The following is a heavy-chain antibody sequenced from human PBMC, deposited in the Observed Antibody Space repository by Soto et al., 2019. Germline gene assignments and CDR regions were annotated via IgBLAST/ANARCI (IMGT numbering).Heavy chain of an antibody. CDR3: AGGDRVQLCLGRY. V-gene: IGHV4-61*01. Sequence: QVQLQESGPGLVKPSETLSLTCTVSGGSVSSDSYYWSWIRQPPGKGLEWIGYMYYSGSSKYNPSLKSRVNIAVDTSQNQFSLQLNSVTAADTAVYYCAGGDRVQLCLGRYWGQGTLVTVSS. J-gene: IGHJ4*02. CDR1: GGSVSSDSYY. CDR2: MYYSGSS. D-gene: IGHD5-18*01.